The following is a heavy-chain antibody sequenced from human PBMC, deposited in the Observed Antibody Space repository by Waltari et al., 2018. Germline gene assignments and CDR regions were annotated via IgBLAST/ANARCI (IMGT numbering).Heavy chain of an antibody. CDR1: GFIFSGCS. J-gene: IGHJ6*02. Sequence: QVQLLESGGGVVQPGRSLRLSCAASGFIFSGCSLHWFRRATGKGLEWVAVISYDGSDIKYADSVKGRFTISRDNPKNTVHLQMNSLKPEDSGVYYCARDVEAGRRYYYFGMDVWGQGTTVTVSS. D-gene: IGHD3-22*01. CDR2: ISYDGSDI. CDR3: ARDVEAGRRYYYFGMDV. V-gene: IGHV3-30*01.